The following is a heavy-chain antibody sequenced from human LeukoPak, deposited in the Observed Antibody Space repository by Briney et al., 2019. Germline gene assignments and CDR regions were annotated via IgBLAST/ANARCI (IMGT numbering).Heavy chain of an antibody. CDR2: INHSGST. V-gene: IGHV4-34*01. CDR3: ARARYCSGGSCWGPPDFDH. Sequence: SETLSLTCAVYGGSFSGYYWSWIRQPPGKGLEWIGEINHSGSTNYNPSLKSRVTISVDTSKNQFSLKLSSVTAADTAVYYCARARYCSGGSCWGPPDFDHWGQGTLVTVSS. D-gene: IGHD2-15*01. J-gene: IGHJ4*02. CDR1: GGSFSGYY.